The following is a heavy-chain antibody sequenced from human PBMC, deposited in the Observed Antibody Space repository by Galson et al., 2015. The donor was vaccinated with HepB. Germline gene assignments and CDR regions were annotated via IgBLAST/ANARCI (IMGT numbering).Heavy chain of an antibody. J-gene: IGHJ5*02. CDR3: ARGRFSVFGRVNSGDCFDP. V-gene: IGHV3-21*01. Sequence: SLRLSCAASGFTFSSYSMNWVRQAPGKGLEWVSSISSSSSYIYYADSVKGRFTISRDNAKNSLYLQMNSLRAEDTAVYYCARGRFSVFGRVNSGDCFDPGDRGTLFTVSS. D-gene: IGHD3-16*01. CDR2: ISSSSSYI. CDR1: GFTFSSYS.